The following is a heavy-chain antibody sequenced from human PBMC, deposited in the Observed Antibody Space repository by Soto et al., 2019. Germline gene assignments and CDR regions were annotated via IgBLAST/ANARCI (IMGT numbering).Heavy chain of an antibody. D-gene: IGHD5-18*01. CDR2: IWYDGSNK. V-gene: IGHV3-33*01. J-gene: IGHJ4*02. Sequence: GGSLRLSCAASGFTFSSYGMHWVRQAPGKGLEWVAVIWYDGSNKYYADSVKGRFTISRDNSKNTLYLQMNSLRAEDTAVYYCARDRGYSYGPPLYCFDYWGQGTLVTVSS. CDR3: ARDRGYSYGPPLYCFDY. CDR1: GFTFSSYG.